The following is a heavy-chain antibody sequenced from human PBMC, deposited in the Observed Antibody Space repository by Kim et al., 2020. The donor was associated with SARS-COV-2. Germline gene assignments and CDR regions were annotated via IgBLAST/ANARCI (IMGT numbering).Heavy chain of an antibody. J-gene: IGHJ6*02. CDR1: GYSFTSYW. CDR2: IYPGDSDT. Sequence: GESLKISCKGSGYSFTSYWIGWVRQMPGKGLEWMGIIYPGDSDTRYSPSFQGQVTISADKSISTAYLQWSSLKASDTAMYYCARHIGDSGQASNLDYYYYGMDVWGQGTTVTVSS. V-gene: IGHV5-51*01. D-gene: IGHD1-26*01. CDR3: ARHIGDSGQASNLDYYYYGMDV.